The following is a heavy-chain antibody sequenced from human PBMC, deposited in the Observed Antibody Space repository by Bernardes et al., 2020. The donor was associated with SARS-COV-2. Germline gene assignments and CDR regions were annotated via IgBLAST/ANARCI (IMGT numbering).Heavy chain of an antibody. Sequence: GASLRLSCAASGFTFNDYAMHWVRQAPGKGLEWVSLISWDGSSTYYADSVKGRFTISRDNSKNSLYLQMNSLRAEDTALYYCAKDSTGSYDSLTGYWAVMDVWGQGTTVTGSS. V-gene: IGHV3-43D*04. CDR2: ISWDGSST. D-gene: IGHD3-9*01. J-gene: IGHJ6*02. CDR3: AKDSTGSYDSLTGYWAVMDV. CDR1: GFTFNDYA.